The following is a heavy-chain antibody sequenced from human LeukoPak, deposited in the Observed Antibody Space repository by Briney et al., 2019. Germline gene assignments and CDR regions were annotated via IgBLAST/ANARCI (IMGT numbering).Heavy chain of an antibody. CDR1: GGTFSSYA. CDR2: IIPILGIA. D-gene: IGHD6-13*01. J-gene: IGHJ6*02. V-gene: IGHV1-69*04. CDR3: ARESSSSWYTPHYYYGMDV. Sequence: SVKVSCKASGGTFSSYAISWVRQAPRQGLEWMGRIIPILGIANYAQKFQGRVTITADKSTSTAYMELSSLRSEDTAVYYCARESSSSWYTPHYYYGMDVWGQGTTVTVSS.